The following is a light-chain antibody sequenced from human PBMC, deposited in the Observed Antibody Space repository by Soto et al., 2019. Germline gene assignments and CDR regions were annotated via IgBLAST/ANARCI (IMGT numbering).Light chain of an antibody. CDR1: QSVNTNY. CDR3: QHYCSSPFT. CDR2: GAS. V-gene: IGKV3-20*01. Sequence: EIVLTQSPGTLSLSPGERATLSCRASQSVNTNYLACYQQKSGQAPRLRIYGASSISTVIPDRFGGSGSLSDFTLTISRLQPEDFAAYFCQHYCSSPFTFGQGTRLEIK. J-gene: IGKJ5*01.